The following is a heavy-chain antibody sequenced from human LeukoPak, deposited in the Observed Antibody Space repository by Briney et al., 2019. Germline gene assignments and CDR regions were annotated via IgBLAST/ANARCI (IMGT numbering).Heavy chain of an antibody. V-gene: IGHV1-18*01. CDR1: GYTFTSYG. J-gene: IGHJ4*02. D-gene: IGHD3-9*01. CDR3: ARVSVPYDILTGSHYFDY. Sequence: ASVKVSCKASGYTFTSYGISWVRQAPGQGLEWMGWSSAYNGNTNYAQKLQGRVTMTTGTSTSTAYMELRSLRSDDTAVYYCARVSVPYDILTGSHYFDYWGQGTLVTVSS. CDR2: SSAYNGNT.